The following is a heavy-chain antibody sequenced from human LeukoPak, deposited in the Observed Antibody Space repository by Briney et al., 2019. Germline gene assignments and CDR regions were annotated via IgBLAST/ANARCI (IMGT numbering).Heavy chain of an antibody. CDR1: GGSISRGDYY. Sequence: SQTLSLTCTVSGGSISRGDYYWSWIRQPPGKGLEWIGYIYYSGSTFYNPSLKSRVTISVDTSKNQFSFKLSSVTAADTAVYYCARFYPHSGNNVDYWGQGTLVTVSS. D-gene: IGHD2/OR15-2a*01. J-gene: IGHJ4*02. V-gene: IGHV4-30-4*01. CDR3: ARFYPHSGNNVDY. CDR2: IYYSGST.